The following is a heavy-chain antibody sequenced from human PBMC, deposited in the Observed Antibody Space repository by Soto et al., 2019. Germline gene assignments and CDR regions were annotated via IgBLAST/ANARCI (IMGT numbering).Heavy chain of an antibody. CDR2: VRDDGSKT. J-gene: IGHJ3*02. V-gene: IGHV3-33*01. Sequence: QVQMVESGGGVVQPGRSLRLSCAASGFTFNDYGMHWVRQAPAKGPEWVALVRDDGSKTYYADSVRGRFTISRDNSKNTLYLQMNSLRAEDTAVYYCATSTATDDFDIWGQGTMVTVSS. CDR1: GFTFNDYG. CDR3: ATSTATDDFDI.